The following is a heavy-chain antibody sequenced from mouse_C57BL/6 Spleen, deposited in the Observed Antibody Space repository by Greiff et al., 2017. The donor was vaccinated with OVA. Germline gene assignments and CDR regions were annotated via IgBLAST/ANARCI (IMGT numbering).Heavy chain of an antibody. CDR2: IDPETGGT. CDR3: TRWTRQLRLPYFDY. D-gene: IGHD3-2*02. V-gene: IGHV1-15*01. J-gene: IGHJ2*01. CDR1: GYTFTDYE. Sequence: VQLVESGAELVRPGASVTLSCKASGYTFTDYEMHWVKQTPVHGLEWIGAIDPETGGTAYNQKFKGKAILTADKSSSTAYMELRSLTSEDSAVYYCTRWTRQLRLPYFDYWGQGTTLTVSS.